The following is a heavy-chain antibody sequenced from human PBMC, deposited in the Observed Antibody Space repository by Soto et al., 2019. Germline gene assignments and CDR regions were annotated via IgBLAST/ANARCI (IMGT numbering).Heavy chain of an antibody. Sequence: SETLSLTCTVSGGSISSSSYYWGWIRQPPGKGLEWIGSIYYSGSTCYNPSLKSRVTISVDTSKNQFSLKLSSVTAADTAVYYCARQRIVVVITTKYYYGMDVWGQGTTVTVSS. D-gene: IGHD3-22*01. CDR3: ARQRIVVVITTKYYYGMDV. J-gene: IGHJ6*02. CDR1: GGSISSSSYY. CDR2: IYYSGST. V-gene: IGHV4-39*01.